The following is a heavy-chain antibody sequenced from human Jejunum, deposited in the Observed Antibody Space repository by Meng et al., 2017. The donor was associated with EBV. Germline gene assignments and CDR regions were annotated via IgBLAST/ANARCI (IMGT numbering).Heavy chain of an antibody. V-gene: IGHV4-61*01. CDR3: ARGIRARYGSMSSGGFYFDY. CDR1: GGSVNSGTYY. CDR2: FYHSGGT. D-gene: IGHD5-18*01. Sequence: QVQLQESGPGLVRPSETLSLTCTVPGGSVNSGTYYWSWIRQPPGEGLEWIGYFYHSGGTNYNPSLKSRVTISVDTSRNQFSLRLSSVTAADRAMYFCARGIRARYGSMSSGGFYFDYWGQGAPVTVSS. J-gene: IGHJ4*02.